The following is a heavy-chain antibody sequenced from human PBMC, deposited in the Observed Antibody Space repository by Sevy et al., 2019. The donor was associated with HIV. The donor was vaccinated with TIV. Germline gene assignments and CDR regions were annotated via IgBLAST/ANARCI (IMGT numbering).Heavy chain of an antibody. D-gene: IGHD2-2*01. J-gene: IGHJ6*02. CDR1: GGTFSSYA. Sequence: ASVKVSCKASGGTFSSYAISWVRQAPGQGLEWMGGIIPIFGTANYAQKFQGRVTITADESTSTAYMELSSLRSEDTAVYYCAGRYCSSTSCYYYYYYGMDVWGQGTTVTVSS. V-gene: IGHV1-69*13. CDR2: IIPIFGTA. CDR3: AGRYCSSTSCYYYYYYGMDV.